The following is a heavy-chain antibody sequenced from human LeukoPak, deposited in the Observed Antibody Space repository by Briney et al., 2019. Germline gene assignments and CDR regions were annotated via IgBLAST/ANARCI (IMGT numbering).Heavy chain of an antibody. CDR2: ISWNSGSI. V-gene: IGHV3-9*01. CDR1: GFTFDDYA. D-gene: IGHD3-9*01. J-gene: IGHJ4*02. Sequence: GRSLRLSCAASGFTFDDYAMHGARHAPGKGLEWVSGISWNSGSIVYADSVKGRFTISRDNAKNSLYLQMNSLRAEDTALYYCAKDKGADILTGYYIDYFDHWGQGTLVTVSS. CDR3: AKDKGADILTGYYIDYFDH.